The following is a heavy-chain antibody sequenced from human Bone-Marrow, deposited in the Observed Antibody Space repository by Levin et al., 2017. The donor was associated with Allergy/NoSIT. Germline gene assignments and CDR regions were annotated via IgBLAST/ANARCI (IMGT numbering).Heavy chain of an antibody. J-gene: IGHJ5*02. Sequence: GESLKISCAASGVTVSNNYMMWVRQAPGKGLEWVSLIYSVGNTYYADSVKGRFTISRDTSKNSLYLQMNSLRAEDTAVYYCARNGAAARFGSWAWGQGTLVTVSS. CDR2: IYSVGNT. CDR3: ARNGAAARFGSWA. D-gene: IGHD6-13*01. CDR1: GVTVSNNY. V-gene: IGHV3-53*01.